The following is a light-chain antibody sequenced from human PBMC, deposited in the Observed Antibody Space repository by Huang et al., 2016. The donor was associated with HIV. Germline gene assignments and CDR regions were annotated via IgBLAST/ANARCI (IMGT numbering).Light chain of an antibody. CDR1: QGISSW. J-gene: IGKJ2*01. V-gene: IGKV1D-12*01. CDR3: QQANSVPYT. CDR2: AAS. Sequence: DIKMTQSPSSVSASVGDRVTITCRASQGISSWLACYQQKPGKAPKLLFYAASSLQTGVPARCGGRGSGTHFTLTISSLQPEDFATYFCQQANSVPYTFGQGTKLEIK.